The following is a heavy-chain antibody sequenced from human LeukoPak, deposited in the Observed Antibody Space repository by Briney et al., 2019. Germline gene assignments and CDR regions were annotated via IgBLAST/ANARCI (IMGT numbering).Heavy chain of an antibody. CDR1: GFTFSSYA. CDR2: ISGGGGST. CDR3: AKVRGSERPKYYFEY. J-gene: IGHJ4*02. D-gene: IGHD3-10*01. V-gene: IGHV3-23*01. Sequence: GGSLRLSCAASGFTFSSYAMSWVRQAPGKGLEWVSGISGGGGSTYCADSAKGRFTISRDNFKNTLYLQMNSLRAEDTAIYYCAKVRGSERPKYYFEYWGQGTLVTVSS.